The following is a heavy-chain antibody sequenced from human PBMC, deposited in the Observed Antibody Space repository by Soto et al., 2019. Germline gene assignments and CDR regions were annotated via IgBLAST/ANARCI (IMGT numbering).Heavy chain of an antibody. D-gene: IGHD3-10*01. CDR2: IYYNGAT. CDR1: GGSISNTDYY. J-gene: IGHJ3*02. V-gene: IGHV4-39*02. Sequence: PSETLSVTYTVSGGSISNTDYYWGWVRQPPGKGLEWIGTIYYNGATQYNPSLKSRVTLSVDTSKNHFSLKLTSVTAADTAVYYCARRYGSAFDIWGQGTMDT. CDR3: ARRYGSAFDI.